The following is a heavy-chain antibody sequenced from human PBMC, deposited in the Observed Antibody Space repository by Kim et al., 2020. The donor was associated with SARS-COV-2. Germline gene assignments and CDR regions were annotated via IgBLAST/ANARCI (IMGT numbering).Heavy chain of an antibody. CDR1: GFTFSNSS. CDR3: ARDREAWEIES. D-gene: IGHD1-26*01. J-gene: IGHJ5*02. V-gene: IGHV3-21*01. Sequence: GGSLRLSCAASGFTFSNSSMNWVRQAPGKGLEWVSSISSTSKYIYYADSVKGRFTISRDNAKNSLYLQMNSLRAEDTAVFYCARDREAWEIESWGQGTLV. CDR2: ISSTSKYI.